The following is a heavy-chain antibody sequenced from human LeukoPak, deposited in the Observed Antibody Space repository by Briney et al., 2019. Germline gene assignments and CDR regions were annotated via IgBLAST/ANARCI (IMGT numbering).Heavy chain of an antibody. CDR1: GGTFSSYA. CDR3: ARDWSSSGYSLRAFDI. J-gene: IGHJ3*02. CDR2: IIPIFGTA. D-gene: IGHD3-22*01. V-gene: IGHV1-69*13. Sequence: SVKVSCKASGGTFSSYAISWVRQAPGQGLEWMGGIIPIFGTANYAQKFQGRVTITADESASTAYMELSSLRSEDTAVYYCARDWSSSGYSLRAFDIWGQGTMVTVSS.